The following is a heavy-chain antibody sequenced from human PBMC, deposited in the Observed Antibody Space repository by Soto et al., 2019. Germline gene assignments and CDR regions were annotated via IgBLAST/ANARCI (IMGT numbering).Heavy chain of an antibody. CDR1: GFTFSTYT. Sequence: QVQLVESGGGVVQPGRSLRLSCEASGFTFSTYTIHWVRQAPGHGLEWVAAISYDGTNKYYADSVKGRFTISRDNSKNTLYLQMNSLRTDDTAVYYCASPIIVLDYWGQGTLVTVSS. V-gene: IGHV3-30-3*01. D-gene: IGHD2-8*01. CDR3: ASPIIVLDY. J-gene: IGHJ4*02. CDR2: ISYDGTNK.